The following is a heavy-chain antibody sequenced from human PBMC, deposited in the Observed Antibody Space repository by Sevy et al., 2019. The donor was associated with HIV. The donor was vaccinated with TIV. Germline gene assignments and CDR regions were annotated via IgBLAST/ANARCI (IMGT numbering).Heavy chain of an antibody. CDR2: ISGSGGST. CDR1: GFTFSSYA. Sequence: GGSLRLSCAASGFTFSSYAMSWVRQAPGKGREWVSAISGSGGSTYYADSVKGRFTITRNNSKNTLYLQMNSLKAEDTDVYYCAKDVSSHWYNDSGDVWGQGTTVTVSS. D-gene: IGHD6-13*01. V-gene: IGHV3-23*01. CDR3: AKDVSSHWYNDSGDV. J-gene: IGHJ6*02.